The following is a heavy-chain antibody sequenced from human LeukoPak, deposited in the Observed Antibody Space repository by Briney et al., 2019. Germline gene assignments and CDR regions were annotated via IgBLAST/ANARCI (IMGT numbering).Heavy chain of an antibody. CDR2: IIPILGIA. J-gene: IGHJ4*02. D-gene: IGHD6-19*01. CDR1: GGTFSSYA. Sequence: GGSVKVSCKASGGTFSSYAISWVRQAPGQGLKWMGRIIPILGIANYAQKFQGRVTITADKSTSTAYMELSSLRSEDTAVYYCARSPPYSSGCFDYWGQGTLVTVSS. V-gene: IGHV1-69*04. CDR3: ARSPPYSSGCFDY.